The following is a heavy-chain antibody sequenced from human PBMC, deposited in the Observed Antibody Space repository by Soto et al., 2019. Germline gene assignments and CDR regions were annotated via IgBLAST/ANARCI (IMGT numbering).Heavy chain of an antibody. J-gene: IGHJ4*02. D-gene: IGHD3-10*01. CDR1: GFSLSTSGVG. Sequence: QITLKESGPTLVKPTQTLTLTCTFSGFSLSTSGVGVGWIRQPPGKALEWLALIYWNDDKRYSPSLKSRLTITKDTSKNQVVLTMTNMDPVDTATYYCAHSSTGGGSGSPSFDYWGQGTLVTVSS. V-gene: IGHV2-5*01. CDR3: AHSSTGGGSGSPSFDY. CDR2: IYWNDDK.